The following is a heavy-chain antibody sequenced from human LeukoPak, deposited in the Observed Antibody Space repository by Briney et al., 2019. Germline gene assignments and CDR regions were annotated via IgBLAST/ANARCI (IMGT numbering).Heavy chain of an antibody. CDR3: ARPPLKYYDSSGYYYSH. Sequence: QSGGSLRLSCAASGFTFGSCAIHWVRQAPGRGLEWVAVISYDGSNKYYADSVKGRFTVSRDNSKNTLYLQMNSLRPENTAVYYCARPPLKYYDSSGYYYSHWGQGTLVTVSS. CDR1: GFTFGSCA. CDR2: ISYDGSNK. D-gene: IGHD3-22*01. V-gene: IGHV3-30-3*01. J-gene: IGHJ4*02.